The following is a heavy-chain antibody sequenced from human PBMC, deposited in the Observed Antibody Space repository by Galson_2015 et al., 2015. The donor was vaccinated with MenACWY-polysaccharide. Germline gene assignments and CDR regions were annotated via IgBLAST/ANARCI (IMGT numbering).Heavy chain of an antibody. D-gene: IGHD2-2*01. V-gene: IGHV4-30-4*01. J-gene: IGHJ6*03. CDR1: GGSIISGDYY. CDR3: AREALGDYVIEPGAMEGFDYFYYMDV. Sequence: TLSLTCTVSGGSIISGDYYWSWIRQPPGKGLEWIGYIYNSGSTNYNPSLKSRGTISVDASKNQFSLKLRSVTAADTAVHFCAREALGDYVIEPGAMEGFDYFYYMDVWGKGTTVIVSS. CDR2: IYNSGST.